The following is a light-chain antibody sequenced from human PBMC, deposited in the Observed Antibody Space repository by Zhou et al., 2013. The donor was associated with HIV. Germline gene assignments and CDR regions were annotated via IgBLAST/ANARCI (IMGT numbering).Light chain of an antibody. CDR2: AAS. V-gene: IGKV1-27*01. CDR1: QDISNS. Sequence: DIQMTQSPSSLSASIGDRVTITCQASQDISNSLAWYQQKPGKVPKLLISAASTLQSGVPSRFSGGGSGTDFTLTISSLQPEDVATYYCQKYNTAPRAFGQGTKVEIK. CDR3: QKYNTAPRA. J-gene: IGKJ1*01.